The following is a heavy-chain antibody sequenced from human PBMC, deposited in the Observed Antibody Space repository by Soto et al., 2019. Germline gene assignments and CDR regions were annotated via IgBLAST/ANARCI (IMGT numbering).Heavy chain of an antibody. CDR3: ARSLVATIHYYYHGMDV. D-gene: IGHD5-12*01. J-gene: IGHJ6*02. CDR2: IYYSGST. V-gene: IGHV4-59*01. Sequence: SETLSLTCTVSGGSISSYYWSWIRQPPGKGLEWIGYIYYSGSTNYNPSLKSRVTISVDTSKNQFSLKLSSVTAADTAVYYCARSLVATIHYYYHGMDVCGQGTTVT. CDR1: GGSISSYY.